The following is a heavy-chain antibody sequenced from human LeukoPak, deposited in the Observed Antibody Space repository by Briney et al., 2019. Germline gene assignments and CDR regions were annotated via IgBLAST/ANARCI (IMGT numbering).Heavy chain of an antibody. CDR2: ISWNRGSI. CDR1: GCTFDDYA. CDR3: AKGYCSSISCHADY. J-gene: IGHJ4*02. Sequence: PGGSLRLSCAASGCTFDDYAMHWVRQAPGKGLEWVSGISWNRGSIGYADSVKGRFTISRDNAKMSLYLQMNSLRAEDTALYYCAKGYCSSISCHADYWGQGTLVTASS. V-gene: IGHV3-9*01. D-gene: IGHD2-2*01.